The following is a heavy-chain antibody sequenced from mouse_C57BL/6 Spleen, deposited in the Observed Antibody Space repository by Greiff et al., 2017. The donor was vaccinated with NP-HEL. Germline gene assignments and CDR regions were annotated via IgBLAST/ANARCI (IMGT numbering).Heavy chain of an antibody. Sequence: EVQVVESGGGLVKPGGSLKLSCAASGFTFSDYGMHWVRQAPEKGLEWVAYISSGSSTIYYADTVKGRFTISRDNAKNTLFLQMTSLRSEDTAMYYCALDYGSSYLFAYWGQGTLVTVSA. V-gene: IGHV5-17*01. CDR3: ALDYGSSYLFAY. CDR1: GFTFSDYG. J-gene: IGHJ3*01. D-gene: IGHD1-1*01. CDR2: ISSGSSTI.